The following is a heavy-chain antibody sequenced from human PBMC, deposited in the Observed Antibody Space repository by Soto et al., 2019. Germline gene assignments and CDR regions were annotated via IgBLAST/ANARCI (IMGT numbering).Heavy chain of an antibody. J-gene: IGHJ4*02. CDR3: ARDQIPAEDYYDSSGSNPLPDF. CDR1: GYTFTSYG. V-gene: IGHV1-18*01. D-gene: IGHD3-22*01. CDR2: ISVYNGNT. Sequence: ASVKVSCKASGYTFTSYGISLVRQAPVQGLEWMGWISVYNGNTKYVQKLQGRVTMTTDTSTSTAYMVLRSLRSEDTAVYYCARDQIPAEDYYDSSGSNPLPDFWGQGTLVTVSS.